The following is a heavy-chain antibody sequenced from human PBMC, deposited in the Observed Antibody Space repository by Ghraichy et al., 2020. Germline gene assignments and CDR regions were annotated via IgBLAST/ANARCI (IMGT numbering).Heavy chain of an antibody. Sequence: SETLSLTCTVSGGSISSSSYYWGWIRQPPGKGLEWIGSIYYSGSTYYNPSLKSRVTISVDTSKNQFSLKLSSVTAADTAVYYCASGDKGRPNHAKFGWGPDNWFDPWGQGTLVTVSS. J-gene: IGHJ5*02. D-gene: IGHD1-14*01. CDR1: GGSISSSSYY. CDR3: ASGDKGRPNHAKFGWGPDNWFDP. V-gene: IGHV4-39*01. CDR2: IYYSGST.